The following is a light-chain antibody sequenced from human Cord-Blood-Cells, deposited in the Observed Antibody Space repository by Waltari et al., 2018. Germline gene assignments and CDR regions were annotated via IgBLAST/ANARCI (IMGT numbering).Light chain of an antibody. V-gene: IGKV3-11*01. CDR2: YAS. CDR1: QSVSSY. J-gene: IGKJ4*01. Sequence: ELVLTQSPATLSLSPGERATLSCRASQSVSSYLAWYQQKPGQAPRLLIYYASNRATGIPARFSGSGSGTDFTLPISSLEPEDFAVYYCQQRSNWPLTFGGGTKVEIK. CDR3: QQRSNWPLT.